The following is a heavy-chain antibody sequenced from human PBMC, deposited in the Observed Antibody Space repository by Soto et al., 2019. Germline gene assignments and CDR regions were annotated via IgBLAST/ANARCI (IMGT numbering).Heavy chain of an antibody. V-gene: IGHV3-33*01. CDR1: GFTFSSYG. CDR3: ARSRPFHYYDSSGYAMSIDY. Sequence: WGSLRLSCAASGFTFSSYGMHWVRQAPGKGLEWVAVIWYDGSNKYYEDSVKGRFPISRDNSKNTLYLQMNSLSAEDTDAYYCARSRPFHYYDSSGYAMSIDYWGPGTLLTV. J-gene: IGHJ4*02. CDR2: IWYDGSNK. D-gene: IGHD3-22*01.